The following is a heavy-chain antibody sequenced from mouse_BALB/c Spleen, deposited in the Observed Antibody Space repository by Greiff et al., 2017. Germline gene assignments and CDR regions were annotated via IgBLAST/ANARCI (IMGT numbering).Heavy chain of an antibody. J-gene: IGHJ3*01. CDR3: ARDEAY. Sequence: EVQLVESGGGLVQPGGSRKLSCAASGFTFSSFGMHWVRQAPEKGLEWVAYISSGSSTIYYADTVKGRFTISRDNPKNTLFLQMTSLRSEATAMYYCARDEAYWGQGTLVTVSA. CDR1: GFTFSSFG. CDR2: ISSGSSTI. V-gene: IGHV5-17*02.